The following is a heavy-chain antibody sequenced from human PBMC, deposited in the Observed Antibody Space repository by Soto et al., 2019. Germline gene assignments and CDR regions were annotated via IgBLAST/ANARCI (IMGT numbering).Heavy chain of an antibody. V-gene: IGHV4-30-4*08. J-gene: IGHJ6*02. CDR2: IDNSGST. CDR1: GASVSTGVYY. CDR3: ASSSLYGMDV. Sequence: PSETLSLTCTVSGASVSTGVYYWTWIRQHPGKGLEWIGYIDNSGSTYYNPSLTGRVDISVDTSKNQFSLKVGSVTAADTAGYYCASSSLYGMDVWGQGTTVT.